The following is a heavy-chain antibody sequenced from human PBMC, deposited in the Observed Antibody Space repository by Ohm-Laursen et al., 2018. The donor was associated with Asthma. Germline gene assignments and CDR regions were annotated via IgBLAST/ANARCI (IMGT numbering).Heavy chain of an antibody. Sequence: SLRLSCSASGFTFSSYDMHWVRQATGKGLEWVSAIGRAGDTYYSGSVKGRFTVSRENAKNSLYLQMNSLRAGDTAVYYCARGDFLSGNFPFDCWGQGTLVTVSS. CDR1: GFTFSSYD. V-gene: IGHV3-13*01. D-gene: IGHD3-3*01. CDR2: IGRAGDT. CDR3: ARGDFLSGNFPFDC. J-gene: IGHJ4*02.